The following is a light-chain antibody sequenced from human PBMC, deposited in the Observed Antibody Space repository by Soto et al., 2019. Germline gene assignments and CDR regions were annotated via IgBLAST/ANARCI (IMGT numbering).Light chain of an antibody. CDR1: QSVSSN. CDR2: GAS. V-gene: IGKV3-20*01. Sequence: EIVMTQPPATLSVSPGEGATLSLRASQSVSSNLAWYQQKPGQAPRLLIYGASSRATGIPDRFSGSGSGTDFTLTISRLEPEDFAVYYCQQYGSSPPITFGQGTRLEIK. J-gene: IGKJ5*01. CDR3: QQYGSSPPIT.